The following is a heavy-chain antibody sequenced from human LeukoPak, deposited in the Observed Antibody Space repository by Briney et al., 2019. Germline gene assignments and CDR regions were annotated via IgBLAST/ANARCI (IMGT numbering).Heavy chain of an antibody. J-gene: IGHJ4*02. CDR3: ARDRGSGGNHFDY. D-gene: IGHD3-16*01. Sequence: GASVKVSCKASGYVFSGYYIHWVRQAPGQGLEWMGRINPNSGDTNYIQKFQGRVTMTRDTSISTAYMDLRSLKSDDPAVYYCARDRGSGGNHFDYWGQGTLVTVSS. V-gene: IGHV1-2*06. CDR2: INPNSGDT. CDR1: GYVFSGYY.